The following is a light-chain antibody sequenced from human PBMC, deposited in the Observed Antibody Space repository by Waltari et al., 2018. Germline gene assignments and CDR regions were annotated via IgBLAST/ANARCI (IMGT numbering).Light chain of an antibody. V-gene: IGKV1-39*01. CDR2: DAS. CDR1: KSITNY. J-gene: IGKJ3*01. CDR3: LQTYSTLMFS. Sequence: DIQMTQSPSSLSASVGDRADMTCRASKSITNYLSWYQNKLGEVPNLLVYDASTLVSGVPSRFNGSGSGTEFTLTISSLQPEDLATYYCLQTYSTLMFSFGPGTKVDIK.